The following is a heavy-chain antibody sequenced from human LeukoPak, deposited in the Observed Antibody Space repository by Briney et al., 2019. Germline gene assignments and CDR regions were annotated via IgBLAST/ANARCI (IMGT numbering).Heavy chain of an antibody. Sequence: ASETVSCKASGYTFTGYYMHWVRQAPRQGVEWMGWINPNSGGTNYAQKFQGRVTMTRDTSISTAYMELSRLRSDATAVYYCARGDKWLLLHFDYWGQGTLVTVSS. J-gene: IGHJ4*02. CDR3: ARGDKWLLLHFDY. CDR2: INPNSGGT. CDR1: GYTFTGYY. D-gene: IGHD3-22*01. V-gene: IGHV1-2*02.